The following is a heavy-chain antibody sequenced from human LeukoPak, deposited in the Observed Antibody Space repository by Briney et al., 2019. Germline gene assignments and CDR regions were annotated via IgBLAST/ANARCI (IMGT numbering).Heavy chain of an antibody. CDR1: GFTFSTYA. CDR2: ISYDGGST. J-gene: IGHJ4*02. V-gene: IGHV3-64D*06. CDR3: AGYSNPWTSDY. Sequence: SGGSLRLSCSASGFTFSTYAMHWIRQAPGKGLEFVSAISYDGGSTYYADSVKGRFTISRDNSKNTLYLQMSSLRVEDTAVYYCAGYSNPWTSDYCGQGTLVTVSS. D-gene: IGHD1-26*01.